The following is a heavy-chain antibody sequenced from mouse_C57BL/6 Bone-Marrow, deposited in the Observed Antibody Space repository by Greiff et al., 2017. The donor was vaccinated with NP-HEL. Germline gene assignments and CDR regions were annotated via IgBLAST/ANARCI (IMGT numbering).Heavy chain of an antibody. CDR2: IDPNSGGT. CDR3: ERVIYYGSSYGNFGY. Sequence: VQLQQPGAELVKPGASVKLSCKASGYTFTSYWMHWVKQRPGRGLEWIGRIDPNSGGTKYNEKFKSKATLTVDKPSSTGYMQLSSLTSEDSAVYDCERVIYYGSSYGNFGYGGQGTTLTVSS. CDR1: GYTFTSYW. V-gene: IGHV1-72*01. D-gene: IGHD1-1*01. J-gene: IGHJ2*01.